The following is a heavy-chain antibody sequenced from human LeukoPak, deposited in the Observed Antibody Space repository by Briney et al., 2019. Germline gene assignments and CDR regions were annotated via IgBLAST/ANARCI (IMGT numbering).Heavy chain of an antibody. CDR2: IFYSGTT. V-gene: IGHV4-39*07. D-gene: IGHD5-24*01. Sequence: SETLSLTCTVSGGSISTSSYYWGWIRQAPGKGLEWIGSIFYSGTTYYNPSLKSRVTVSINTSKNQFSLKLTSVTAADTAVYYCARTIQRGLNWFAPWGQGTLVTVSS. J-gene: IGHJ5*02. CDR1: GGSISTSSYY. CDR3: ARTIQRGLNWFAP.